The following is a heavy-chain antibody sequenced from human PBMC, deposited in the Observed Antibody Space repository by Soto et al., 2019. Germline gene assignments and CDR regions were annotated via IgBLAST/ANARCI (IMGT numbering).Heavy chain of an antibody. CDR1: GGSLSSSSYY. J-gene: IGHJ4*02. CDR3: ARQTGYSSGLYDG. CDR2: IYYSGNT. D-gene: IGHD6-19*01. V-gene: IGHV4-39*01. Sequence: PSETLSLTCTVSGGSLSSSSYYWGWIRQPPGKGLEWIGSIYYSGNTYYNPSLKSRVTISVDTSKNQFSLKLSSVTAADTAVYYCARQTGYSSGLYDGWGQGTLVTVSS.